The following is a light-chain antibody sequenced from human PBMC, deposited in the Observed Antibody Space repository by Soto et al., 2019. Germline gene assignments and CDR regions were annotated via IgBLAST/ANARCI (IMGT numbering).Light chain of an antibody. Sequence: QPVLTQPPSVSGAPGQWVTISCTGSSTNIGAGYHVHWYQQLPGEAPKLIIYGNINRPSGVPDRFSGSKSGTSATLAITGLQAEDEADYYCQSYDTSLSAVVFGGGTKVTVL. CDR3: QSYDTSLSAVV. J-gene: IGLJ2*01. CDR1: STNIGAGYH. V-gene: IGLV1-40*01. CDR2: GNI.